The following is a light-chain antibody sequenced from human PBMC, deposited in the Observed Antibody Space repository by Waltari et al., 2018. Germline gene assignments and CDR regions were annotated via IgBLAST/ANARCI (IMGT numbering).Light chain of an antibody. CDR1: SRDVGGYGQ. J-gene: IGLJ3*02. CDR2: EFS. V-gene: IGLV2-14*01. CDR3: SSFTYTTTLV. Sequence: QSALTQPASVSGSLGQSITISCTGTSRDVGGYGQVSWYQQHPGKAPELIIYEFSKRPSGVSDRFSGSKSGNTASLTISGLQADDEADFYCSSFTYTTTLVFGGGTKLTVL.